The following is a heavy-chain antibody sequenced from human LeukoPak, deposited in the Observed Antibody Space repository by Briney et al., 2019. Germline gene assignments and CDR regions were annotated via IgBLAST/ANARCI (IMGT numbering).Heavy chain of an antibody. CDR2: IYYSGST. CDR3: ARRKGSAFDI. V-gene: IGHV4-39*01. CDR1: GGSISSSSYY. Sequence: SETLSLTCTLSGGSISSSSYYWGWIRQPPGKGLEWIGSIYYSGSTYYNPSLKSRVTISVDTSKNQFSLKLSSVTAADTAVYYCARRKGSAFDIWGQGTMVTVSS. J-gene: IGHJ3*02.